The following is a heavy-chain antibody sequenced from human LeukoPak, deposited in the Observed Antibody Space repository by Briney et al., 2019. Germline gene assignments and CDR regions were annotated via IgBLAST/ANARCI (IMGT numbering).Heavy chain of an antibody. CDR2: ISGSGGST. CDR3: AKDGVLVRGVITPLGY. J-gene: IGHJ4*02. Sequence: PGGSLRLSCAASGFTFSSYAMSWVRQAPGKGLEWVSAISGSGGSTYYADSVKGRFTISRDNTKNTLYLQMNSLRAEDTAVYYCAKDGVLVRGVITPLGYWGQGTLVTVSS. CDR1: GFTFSSYA. D-gene: IGHD3-10*01. V-gene: IGHV3-23*01.